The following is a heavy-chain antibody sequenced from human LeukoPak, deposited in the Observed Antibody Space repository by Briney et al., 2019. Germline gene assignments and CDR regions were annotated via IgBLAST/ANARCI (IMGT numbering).Heavy chain of an antibody. D-gene: IGHD1-26*01. CDR3: ARENSGPYFDY. J-gene: IGHJ4*02. CDR1: GFTFSSYW. V-gene: IGHV3-7*01. Sequence: PGGSLRLSCAASGFTFSSYWMSWVRQAPGKGLEGVANINQDGSEKYYVDSVKGSFNIYRDNAKNSLYLKMNSLRAEDTAVYYCARENSGPYFDYWGQGTLVTVSS. CDR2: INQDGSEK.